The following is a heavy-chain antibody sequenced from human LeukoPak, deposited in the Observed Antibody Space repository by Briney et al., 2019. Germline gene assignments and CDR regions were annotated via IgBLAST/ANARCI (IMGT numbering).Heavy chain of an antibody. V-gene: IGHV3-23*01. Sequence: GGSLSLSCAASGFTFRSYAMSWVRPAPGKGMEWVSGISGSGGSTYYADSVKGRFTISRDNSKNTLYLQMNSLRAEDTAVYYCAKDLAKAGYGDYYFDYWGQGTLVTVSS. CDR1: GFTFRSYA. CDR2: ISGSGGST. J-gene: IGHJ4*02. D-gene: IGHD4-17*01. CDR3: AKDLAKAGYGDYYFDY.